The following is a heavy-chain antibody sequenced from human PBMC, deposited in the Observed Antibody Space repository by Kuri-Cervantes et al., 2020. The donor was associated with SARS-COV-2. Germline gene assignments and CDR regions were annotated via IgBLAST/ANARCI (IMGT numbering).Heavy chain of an antibody. CDR1: GYTFTSYG. Sequence: SVKVSCKASGYTFTSYGISWVRQAPGQGLEWMGGIIPIFGTANYAQKFQGRVTITADESTSAAYMELSSLRSEDTAVHYCARDGDDIVAPWGQGTLVTVSS. CDR3: ARDGDDIVAP. D-gene: IGHD2-15*01. J-gene: IGHJ5*02. V-gene: IGHV1-69*13. CDR2: IIPIFGTA.